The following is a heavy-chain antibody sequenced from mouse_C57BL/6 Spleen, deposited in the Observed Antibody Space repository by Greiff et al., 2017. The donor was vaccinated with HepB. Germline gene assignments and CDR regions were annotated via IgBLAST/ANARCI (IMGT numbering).Heavy chain of an antibody. CDR3: ARREVYYGYDFAY. D-gene: IGHD2-2*01. V-gene: IGHV1-82*01. J-gene: IGHJ3*01. CDR1: GYAFSSSW. CDR2: IYPGDGDT. Sequence: QVQLQQSGPELVKPGASVKISCKASGYAFSSSWMNWVKQRPGKGLEWIGRIYPGDGDTNYNGKFKGKATLTADKSSSTAYMQLSSLTSEDSAVYFCARREVYYGYDFAYWGQGTLVTVSA.